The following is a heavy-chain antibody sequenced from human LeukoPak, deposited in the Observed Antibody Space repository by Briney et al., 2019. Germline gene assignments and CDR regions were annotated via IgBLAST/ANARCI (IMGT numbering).Heavy chain of an antibody. Sequence: PGGSLRLSCSASGFPFSSYAMHWVRQAPGKGLEYVSAISDSGGSTYYADSVKGRFTISRDNSKNTLYLQMSSLRAEDTAVYFCVHGYSFGPYGMDVWGQGTTVMVSS. D-gene: IGHD2-15*01. CDR1: GFPFSSYA. J-gene: IGHJ6*02. CDR2: ISDSGGST. V-gene: IGHV3-64D*09. CDR3: VHGYSFGPYGMDV.